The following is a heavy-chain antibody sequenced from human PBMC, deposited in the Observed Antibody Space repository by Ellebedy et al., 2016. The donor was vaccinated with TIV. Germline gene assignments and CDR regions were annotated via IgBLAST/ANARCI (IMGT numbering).Heavy chain of an antibody. CDR1: GFTFTSFA. V-gene: IGHV1-58*01. Sequence: ASVKVSCKASGFTFTSFAVQWVRQACGQRLEWIGWIVVGSGNTNYAQKFQERVTITRDMSTSTAYMELSSLRSEDTAVYYCAADLRIAVAGAIDYWGQGTLVTVSS. CDR2: IVVGSGNT. CDR3: AADLRIAVAGAIDY. D-gene: IGHD6-19*01. J-gene: IGHJ4*02.